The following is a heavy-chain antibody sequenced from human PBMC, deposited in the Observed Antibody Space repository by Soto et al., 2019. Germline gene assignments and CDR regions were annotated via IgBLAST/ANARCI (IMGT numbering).Heavy chain of an antibody. Sequence: QVQLVQPGAEVKKPGASVKVSCKASGYTFTSYAMHWVRQAPGQRLEWMGWINAGNGNTKYSQKFQGRVTITRDTSASTAYMELSSLRSEDTAVYYCARAHYCSSTSCYLSWFDPWGQGTLVTVSS. CDR1: GYTFTSYA. CDR3: ARAHYCSSTSCYLSWFDP. V-gene: IGHV1-3*01. J-gene: IGHJ5*02. CDR2: INAGNGNT. D-gene: IGHD2-2*01.